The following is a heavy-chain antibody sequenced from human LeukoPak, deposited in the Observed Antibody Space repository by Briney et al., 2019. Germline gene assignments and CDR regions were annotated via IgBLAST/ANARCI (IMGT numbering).Heavy chain of an antibody. V-gene: IGHV4-59*01. J-gene: IGHJ4*02. D-gene: IGHD1-26*01. CDR2: IYYSGST. CDR1: GGSISSYY. Sequence: TSETLSLTRTVSGGSISSYYWGWIRQPPGKGLEWIGYIYYSGSTNHNPSLKSRVTISVDTSKNQFSLQLSSVTAADAAVYYCARERSGSYPPYYFDYWGQGALVTVSS. CDR3: ARERSGSYPPYYFDY.